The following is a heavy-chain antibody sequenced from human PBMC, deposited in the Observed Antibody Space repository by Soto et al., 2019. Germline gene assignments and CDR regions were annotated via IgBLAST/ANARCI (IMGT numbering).Heavy chain of an antibody. V-gene: IGHV3-23*01. CDR1: GFTFSSYG. CDR2: ITNTGST. D-gene: IGHD2-2*01. CDR3: AKSRGGSTSRTIDY. Sequence: PGGSLRLSCVASGFTFSSYGMSWVRQAPGRGLECVSVITNTGSTYNADSVKGRFTISRDISKNTVYLQMNSLRAEDTAIYYCAKSRGGSTSRTIDYWGQGALVTVSS. J-gene: IGHJ4*02.